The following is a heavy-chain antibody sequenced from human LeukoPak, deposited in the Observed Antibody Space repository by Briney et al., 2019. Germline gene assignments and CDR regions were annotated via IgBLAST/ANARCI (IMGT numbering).Heavy chain of an antibody. D-gene: IGHD6-19*01. V-gene: IGHV1-8*01. CDR3: ARALTVADFEGY. CDR2: MNPNSGNT. Sequence: ASVKVSCKASGYTFTSYDINWVRQASGQGLEWMGWMNPNSGNTGYAQKFQGRVTMTRNTSISTAYMELSSLRSGDTAVYYCARALTVADFEGYWGQGTLVTVSS. J-gene: IGHJ4*02. CDR1: GYTFTSYD.